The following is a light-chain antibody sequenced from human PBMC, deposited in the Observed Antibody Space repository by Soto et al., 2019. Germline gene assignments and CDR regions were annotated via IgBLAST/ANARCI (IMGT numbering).Light chain of an antibody. CDR2: DAS. Sequence: IQMTQSPSSMSASVGDRVTITCQASQDIKNYLNWYQQKSGKAPKLLIYDASDLETGVPSRFSGSGSGTDFTFTINSLQPEDIATYYCQQYDNLPLTFGGGTKVEIK. V-gene: IGKV1-33*01. CDR1: QDIKNY. CDR3: QQYDNLPLT. J-gene: IGKJ4*01.